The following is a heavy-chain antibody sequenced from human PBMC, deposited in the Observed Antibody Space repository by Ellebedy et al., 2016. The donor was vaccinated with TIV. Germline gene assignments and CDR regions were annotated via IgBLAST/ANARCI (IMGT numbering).Heavy chain of an antibody. J-gene: IGHJ5*02. CDR1: GYTFIHYG. CDR2: ISTYNGNK. V-gene: IGHV1-18*01. Sequence: ASVKVSXKASGYTFIHYGITWVRQAPGQGLEWMGWISTYNGNKKYGQKFQGRVTMTTDTSTSTAYMELKSLRFDDTAVYYCARQIAVTETWFDPWGQGTLVTVSS. D-gene: IGHD6-19*01. CDR3: ARQIAVTETWFDP.